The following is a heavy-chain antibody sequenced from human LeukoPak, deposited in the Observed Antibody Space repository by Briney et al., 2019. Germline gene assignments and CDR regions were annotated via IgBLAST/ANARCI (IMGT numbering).Heavy chain of an antibody. Sequence: ASVTVSCKASGYTFTAYYLHWVRQAPGKGLEWMGWINPNNGGIHYAQKFQGRVTMTRDTSISTAYMELSRLTSDDTAVCYCARDLNGSGKFYNGALDYWGQGTLVTVSS. J-gene: IGHJ4*02. V-gene: IGHV1-2*02. D-gene: IGHD3-10*01. CDR1: GYTFTAYY. CDR2: INPNNGGI. CDR3: ARDLNGSGKFYNGALDY.